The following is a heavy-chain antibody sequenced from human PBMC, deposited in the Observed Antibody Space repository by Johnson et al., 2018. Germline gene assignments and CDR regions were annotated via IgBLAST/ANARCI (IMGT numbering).Heavy chain of an antibody. V-gene: IGHV3-30*03. CDR2: ISYDGSNK. D-gene: IGHD2-15*01. CDR3: ARGGDYHYYYYMDV. J-gene: IGHJ6*03. Sequence: QVQLVQSGGGVVQPGRSLRLSCVASGFTFSSYGMHWVRQAPGKGLEWVAVISYDGSNKYYADSVKGRFIISRDNSKNTLYLQMNSLRPDDTAVYYCARGGDYHYYYYMDVWGKGTTVTVSS. CDR1: GFTFSSYG.